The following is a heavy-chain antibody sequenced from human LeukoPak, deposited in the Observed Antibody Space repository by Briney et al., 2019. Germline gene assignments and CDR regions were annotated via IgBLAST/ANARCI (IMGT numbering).Heavy chain of an antibody. D-gene: IGHD6-13*01. V-gene: IGHV1-24*01. Sequence: ASVKVSCKVSGYTLTELSMHWVRQAPGKGLEWMGGFDPEDGETIYAQKFQGRVTMTEDTSTDTAYMELSSLRSEDTAVYYCATGYTVSYCFDYWGQGTLVTVSS. CDR1: GYTLTELS. CDR3: ATGYTVSYCFDY. CDR2: FDPEDGET. J-gene: IGHJ4*02.